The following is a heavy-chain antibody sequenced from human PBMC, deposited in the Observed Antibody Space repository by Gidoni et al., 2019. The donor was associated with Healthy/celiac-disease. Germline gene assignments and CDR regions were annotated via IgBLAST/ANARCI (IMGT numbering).Heavy chain of an antibody. Sequence: GLEWVAVISYDGSNKYYADSVKGRFTISRDNSKNTLYLQMNSLRAEDTAVYYCARARWDSHYYYYGMDVWGQGTTVTVSS. D-gene: IGHD1-26*01. CDR3: ARARWDSHYYYYGMDV. J-gene: IGHJ6*02. CDR2: ISYDGSNK. V-gene: IGHV3-30-3*01.